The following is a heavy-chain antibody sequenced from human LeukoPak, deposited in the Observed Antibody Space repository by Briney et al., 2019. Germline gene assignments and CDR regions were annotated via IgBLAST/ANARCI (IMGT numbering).Heavy chain of an antibody. D-gene: IGHD2-15*01. V-gene: IGHV1-18*01. CDR1: GYTFTSYG. Sequence: ASVKFSCKASGYTFTSYGISWVRQAPGQGLEWMGWISAYNGNTNYAQKLQGRVTMTTDTSTSTAYMELRSLRSDDTAVYYCARQYCSGGSCYPFDYWGQGTLVTVSS. J-gene: IGHJ4*02. CDR3: ARQYCSGGSCYPFDY. CDR2: ISAYNGNT.